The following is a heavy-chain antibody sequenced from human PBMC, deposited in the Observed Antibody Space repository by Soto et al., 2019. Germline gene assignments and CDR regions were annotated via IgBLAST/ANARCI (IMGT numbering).Heavy chain of an antibody. CDR3: AGAHTISPPNIVVVVAVTYYDYYYGMDV. V-gene: IGHV1-69*01. D-gene: IGHD2-15*01. CDR2: IIPIFGTA. J-gene: IGHJ6*02. CDR1: GGTFSSYA. Sequence: QVQLVQSGAEVKKPGSSVKVSCKASGGTFSSYAISWVRQAPGQGLEWMGGIIPIFGTANYAQKFQGRVTITADESTITAYMELGSLRSEDTAVYYCAGAHTISPPNIVVVVAVTYYDYYYGMDVWGQGTTVTVSS.